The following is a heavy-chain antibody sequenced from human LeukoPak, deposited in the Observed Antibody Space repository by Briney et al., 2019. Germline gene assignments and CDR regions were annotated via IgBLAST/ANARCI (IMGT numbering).Heavy chain of an antibody. V-gene: IGHV3-64*01. D-gene: IGHD2-15*01. CDR2: ISSNWGST. Sequence: GGSLRLSCAASGFTFSSYAMHWVRQAPGKGLEYVSSISSNWGSTYYANSVKGRFTISRDNSKNTLYLQMGSLRAEDMAVYYCARTAGDCSGGSCYLPYDYWGQGTLVTVSS. J-gene: IGHJ4*02. CDR1: GFTFSSYA. CDR3: ARTAGDCSGGSCYLPYDY.